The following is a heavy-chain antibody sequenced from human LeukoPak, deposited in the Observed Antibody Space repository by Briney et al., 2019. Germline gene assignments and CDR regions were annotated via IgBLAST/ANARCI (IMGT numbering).Heavy chain of an antibody. CDR2: ISGSGGST. CDR1: GFTFSSYA. CDR3: AKSPPNYYDSSGPLDAFDI. V-gene: IGHV3-23*01. Sequence: GGSLRLSCAASGFTFSSYAMSWGRQAPGKGLEWVSAISGSGGSTYYADSVKGRFTISRDNSKNTLYLQMNSLRAEDTAVYYCAKSPPNYYDSSGPLDAFDIWGQGTMVTVSS. J-gene: IGHJ3*02. D-gene: IGHD3-22*01.